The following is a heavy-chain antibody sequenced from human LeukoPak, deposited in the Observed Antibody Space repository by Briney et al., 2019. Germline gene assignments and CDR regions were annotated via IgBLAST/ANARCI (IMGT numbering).Heavy chain of an antibody. CDR3: AYRNSLDY. D-gene: IGHD1-26*01. CDR2: IKPEGSEK. Sequence: GGSLRLSRVASGLSFSGHWMNWVRQPPGKGLGWVANIKPEGSEKSYVDSVKGRFTISRDHAKRSLDVQVDSLRAEDRAIYYCAYRNSLDYWGQGTLVTVSS. J-gene: IGHJ4*02. CDR1: GLSFSGHW. V-gene: IGHV3-7*02.